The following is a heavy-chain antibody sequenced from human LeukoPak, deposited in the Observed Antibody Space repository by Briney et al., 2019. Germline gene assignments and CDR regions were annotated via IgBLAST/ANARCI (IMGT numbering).Heavy chain of an antibody. CDR2: IYPNNGGT. CDR3: AREGLRYCDY. D-gene: IGHD2-21*02. V-gene: IGHV1-2*02. CDR1: GYTFTDYF. J-gene: IGHJ4*02. Sequence: GASVKVSCKASGYTFTDYFMHWVRQAPGQRLEWMGWIYPNNGGTNYALKFKDRVTMTGDTSVSTAYMELSSLTSDDTAMYYCAREGLRYCDYWGQGTLVTVSS.